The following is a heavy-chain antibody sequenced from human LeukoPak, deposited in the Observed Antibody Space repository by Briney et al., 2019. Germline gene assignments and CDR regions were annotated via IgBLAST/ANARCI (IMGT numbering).Heavy chain of an antibody. J-gene: IGHJ2*01. Sequence: SETLSLTCTVSGGSISSSHYYWGWIRQPPGKGLEWIGNFYYSGNTNYNPSLKSRVTISVDTSKNQLSLKLSSVTAADTAVYYCARGRAGRRYPWYFHLWGRGTLVTVSS. D-gene: IGHD6-6*01. V-gene: IGHV4-39*07. CDR3: ARGRAGRRYPWYFHL. CDR1: GGSISSSHYY. CDR2: FYYSGNT.